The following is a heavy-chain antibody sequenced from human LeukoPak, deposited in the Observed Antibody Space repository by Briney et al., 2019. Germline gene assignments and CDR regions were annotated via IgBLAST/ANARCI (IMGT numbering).Heavy chain of an antibody. V-gene: IGHV3-48*03. Sequence: GGSLILSCAASGFTFSSYEMNWVRQAPGKGLEWVSHISSSGSTIYYADSVKGRFTISRDNAKKSLFLQMNSLRAEDTAVYYCARELKQLVLKNDYYYGMDVWGQGTTVTVSS. CDR3: ARELKQLVLKNDYYYGMDV. J-gene: IGHJ6*02. D-gene: IGHD6-13*01. CDR1: GFTFSSYE. CDR2: ISSSGSTI.